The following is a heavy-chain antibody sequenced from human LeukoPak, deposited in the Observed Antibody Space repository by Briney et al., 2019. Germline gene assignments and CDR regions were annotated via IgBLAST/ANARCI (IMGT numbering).Heavy chain of an antibody. CDR2: IHYTGRA. CDR3: ARHFDNGDYKKTFDI. D-gene: IGHD4-17*01. V-gene: IGHV4-39*01. J-gene: IGHJ3*02. Sequence: PSETLSLTCSVFGGSISSTTYYWVWIRQPPGKGVECIASIHYTGRAYYNPSLKSRVTISADTSKNHFSLKLSSVTAADTAVYYCARHFDNGDYKKTFDIWGQGTMVTVSS. CDR1: GGSISSTTYY.